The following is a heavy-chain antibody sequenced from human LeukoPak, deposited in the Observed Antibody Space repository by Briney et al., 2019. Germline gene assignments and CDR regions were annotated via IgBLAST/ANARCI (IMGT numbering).Heavy chain of an antibody. Sequence: SETLSLTCTVSGGSISSYYWSWIRQPAGKGLEWIGRIYTSGSTNYNPSLKSRVTMSVDTSKNQFSLKLSSVTAADTAVYYCARARDCSSTSCYYYYYYMDVWGKGTTVTVSS. CDR2: IYTSGST. J-gene: IGHJ6*03. D-gene: IGHD2-2*01. CDR1: GGSISSYY. V-gene: IGHV4-4*07. CDR3: ARARDCSSTSCYYYYYYMDV.